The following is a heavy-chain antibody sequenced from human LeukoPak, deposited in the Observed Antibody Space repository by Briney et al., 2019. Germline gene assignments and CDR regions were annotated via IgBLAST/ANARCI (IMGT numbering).Heavy chain of an antibody. V-gene: IGHV3-53*01. D-gene: IGHD1-7*01. CDR3: SRGITGITSPFDS. CDR1: GFVVSNNY. CDR2: ISSNGNT. Sequence: GGSLRLSCAASGFVVSNNYMNWVRQAPGKGLEWVSVISSNGNTYYLDSVKGRFTISRDNSKNSLYLQMNRLRAEDTAVYYCSRGITGITSPFDSWGQGTLVTVSS. J-gene: IGHJ4*02.